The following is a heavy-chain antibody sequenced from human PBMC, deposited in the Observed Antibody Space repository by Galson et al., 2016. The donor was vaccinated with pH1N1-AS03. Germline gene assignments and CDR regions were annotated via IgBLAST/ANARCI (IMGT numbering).Heavy chain of an antibody. Sequence: SLRLSCAASGFTFSSYAMSWLRQTPGKGLEWVSAISGGGVTTYYADSVKGRFTISRDNSKTTVSLQMNSLSAGDTAIYYCAKGVRYAFYAQFDRWGQGTLVTVSS. CDR3: AKGVRYAFYAQFDR. CDR2: ISGGGVTT. CDR1: GFTFSSYA. V-gene: IGHV3-23*01. J-gene: IGHJ4*02. D-gene: IGHD2/OR15-2a*01.